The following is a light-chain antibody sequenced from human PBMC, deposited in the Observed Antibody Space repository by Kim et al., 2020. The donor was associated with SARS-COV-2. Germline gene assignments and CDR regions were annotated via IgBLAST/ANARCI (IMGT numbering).Light chain of an antibody. J-gene: IGLJ1*01. V-gene: IGLV3-1*01. CDR2: QDS. Sequence: SVSPGQTGSITCSGDKVGDKYACWYQQKPGQSPVVVIYQDSQRPSGIPERFSGSNSGNTATLTISGTQAMDEADYYCQAWDSSHGVFGTGTKVTVL. CDR1: KVGDKY. CDR3: QAWDSSHGV.